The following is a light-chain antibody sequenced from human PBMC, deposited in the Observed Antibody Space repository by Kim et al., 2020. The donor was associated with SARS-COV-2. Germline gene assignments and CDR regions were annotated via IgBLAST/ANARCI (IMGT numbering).Light chain of an antibody. CDR3: AAWDDSLSYWV. CDR2: RNN. CDR1: SSNIGSNY. V-gene: IGLV1-47*01. J-gene: IGLJ3*02. Sequence: QSVLTQPPSASGTPGQRVTISCSGTSSNIGSNYVYWYQQLPGTAPKVLIYRNNQRPSGVPDRFTGSKSGTSASLAISGLRSEDETDYYCAAWDDSLSYWVFGGGTQLTVL.